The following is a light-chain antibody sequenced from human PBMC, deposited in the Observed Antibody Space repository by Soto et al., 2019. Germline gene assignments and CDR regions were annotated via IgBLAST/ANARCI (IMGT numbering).Light chain of an antibody. CDR1: QTISSY. CDR2: AAS. J-gene: IGKJ5*01. CDR3: QQSYSNPIT. Sequence: DIQMTQSPSSLYASIGDRVTITCRASQTISSYLNWYQQKPGKAPKLLIYAASSLQSGVPSRFSGSGSGTDFALPISSLQPEDFSSYYCQQSYSNPITFGQGTRLEIK. V-gene: IGKV1-39*01.